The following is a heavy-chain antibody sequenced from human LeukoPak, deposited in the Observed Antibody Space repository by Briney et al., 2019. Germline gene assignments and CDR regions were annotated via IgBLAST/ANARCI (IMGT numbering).Heavy chain of an antibody. CDR3: ARGDYGDYGRAFFDY. D-gene: IGHD4-17*01. CDR2: ISSSGRSI. CDR1: GFTFSSYA. V-gene: IGHV3-48*03. Sequence: GGSLRLSCAASGFTFSSYAMNWVRQAPGKGLEWVSYISSSGRSIYYADSVKGRFTISRDNAKNSLYLQMNSLRAEDTAVYYCARGDYGDYGRAFFDYWGQGTLVTVSS. J-gene: IGHJ4*02.